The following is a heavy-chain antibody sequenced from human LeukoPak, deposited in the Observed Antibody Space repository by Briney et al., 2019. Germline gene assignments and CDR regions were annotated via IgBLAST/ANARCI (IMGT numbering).Heavy chain of an antibody. Sequence: GGSLRLSCAASGFTFSSYAMSWVRQAPGKGLEWVSAISGSGGSTYYADSVKGRFTISRDNSKSTLYLQMNSLRAEDTAVYYCAKDRDAWLPNRYFDYWGQGTLVTVSS. V-gene: IGHV3-23*01. J-gene: IGHJ4*02. D-gene: IGHD3-22*01. CDR2: ISGSGGST. CDR1: GFTFSSYA. CDR3: AKDRDAWLPNRYFDY.